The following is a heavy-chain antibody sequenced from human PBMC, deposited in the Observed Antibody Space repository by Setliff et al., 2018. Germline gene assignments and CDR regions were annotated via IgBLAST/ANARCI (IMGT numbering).Heavy chain of an antibody. CDR2: VFPSGAT. CDR3: ARGTFDTSGYFPYPIGY. J-gene: IGHJ4*02. Sequence: SETLSLTCTVSGDSMSGASIWSWIRQPPGKGLEFMGYVFPSGATKYDPSLKSRLTISVDTSKNQFSLKLTSVTAADTAVYFCARGTFDTSGYFPYPIGYWGQGTLVTVSS. V-gene: IGHV4-59*01. CDR1: GDSMSGAS. D-gene: IGHD3-22*01.